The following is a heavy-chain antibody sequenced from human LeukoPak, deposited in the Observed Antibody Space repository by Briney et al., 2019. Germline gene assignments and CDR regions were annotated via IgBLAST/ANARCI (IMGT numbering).Heavy chain of an antibody. Sequence: ASVKVSCKASGGTFSSYAISWVRQAPGQGLEWMGRIIPILGIANYAQKFQGRVTITADKSTSTAYMELSSLRSEDTAVYYCAREPIGYCSSTSCFNWFDPRGQGTLVTVSS. CDR3: AREPIGYCSSTSCFNWFDP. CDR1: GGTFSSYA. D-gene: IGHD2-2*03. V-gene: IGHV1-69*04. CDR2: IIPILGIA. J-gene: IGHJ5*02.